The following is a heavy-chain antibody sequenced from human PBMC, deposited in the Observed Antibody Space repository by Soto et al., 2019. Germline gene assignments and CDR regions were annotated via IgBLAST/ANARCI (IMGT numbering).Heavy chain of an antibody. CDR2: IIPIFGTA. J-gene: IGHJ6*02. D-gene: IGHD1-1*01. Sequence: ASVKVSCKASGGTFSSYAISWVRQAPGQGLEWMGGIIPIFGTANYAQKFQGRVTITADESTSTAYMELSSLRSEDTAVYYCARFPDGYDYYYYGMDVWGQGTTVTVSS. CDR3: ARFPDGYDYYYYGMDV. CDR1: GGTFSSYA. V-gene: IGHV1-69*13.